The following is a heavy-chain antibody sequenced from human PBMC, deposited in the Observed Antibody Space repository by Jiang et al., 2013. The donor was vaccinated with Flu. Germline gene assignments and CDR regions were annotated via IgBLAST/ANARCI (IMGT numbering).Heavy chain of an antibody. Sequence: SGAEVKNPGASVKVSCTSSGDTFTTSAFHWVRQAPGQRLEWMGWINAGNGDTKYSKYFQDRVTITRDTPANTVYLELRILRPEDTAVYFCAGESVTAGIIADTGGDYFNYFMDVWGKGTTVTVSS. CDR3: AGESVTAGIIADTGGDYFNYFMDV. D-gene: IGHD4-17*01. V-gene: IGHV1-3*01. J-gene: IGHJ6*03. CDR1: GDTFTTSA. CDR2: INAGNGDT.